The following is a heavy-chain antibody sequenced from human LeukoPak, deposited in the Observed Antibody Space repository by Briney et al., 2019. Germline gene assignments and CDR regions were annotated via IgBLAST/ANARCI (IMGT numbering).Heavy chain of an antibody. J-gene: IGHJ6*04. CDR1: GGAISTAGCY. CDR2: IYYSGNT. D-gene: IGHD3-10*01. Sequence: SETLSLTCSVSGGAISTAGCYWSWIRQHPGKGLEWIGYIYYSGNTYYNPSLKSRVTISVDTSKNQFSLKLSSVTAADTAIYYCARDQSGSGSYTDDYYAMDVWGKGTTVTVSS. CDR3: ARDQSGSGSYTDDYYAMDV. V-gene: IGHV4-31*03.